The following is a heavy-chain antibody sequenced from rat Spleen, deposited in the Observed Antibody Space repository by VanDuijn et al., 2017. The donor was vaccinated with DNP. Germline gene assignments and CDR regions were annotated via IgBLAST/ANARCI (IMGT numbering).Heavy chain of an antibody. J-gene: IGHJ2*01. CDR3: AEILRGY. CDR1: GFSLTIYG. D-gene: IGHD3-1*01. CDR2: IWGDGRT. V-gene: IGHV2-77*01. Sequence: QVQMKETGPGLVQTTQTLSVTCTVSGFSLTIYGVHWVRQAPGQGLEWMGIIWGDGRTNYNSALKSRLRISRDTSKSQVFLTMNSLQTDDTAVYYCAEILRGYWGQGVMVTVSS.